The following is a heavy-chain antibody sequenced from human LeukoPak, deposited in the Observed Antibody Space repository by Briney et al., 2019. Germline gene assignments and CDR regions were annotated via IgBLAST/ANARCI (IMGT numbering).Heavy chain of an antibody. CDR2: IYYSGST. Sequence: SETLSLTCTVSGGSISSYYWSWIRQPPGKGLEWIGYIYYSGSTNYNPSLKSRVTISVDTSKNQFSLKLSSVTAADTAVYYCARRYYDSSGYEIDYWGQGTLVTVSS. V-gene: IGHV4-59*12. D-gene: IGHD3-22*01. CDR1: GGSISSYY. J-gene: IGHJ4*02. CDR3: ARRYYDSSGYEIDY.